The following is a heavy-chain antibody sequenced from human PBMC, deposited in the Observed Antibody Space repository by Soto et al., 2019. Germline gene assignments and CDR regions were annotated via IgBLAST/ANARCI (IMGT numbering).Heavy chain of an antibody. D-gene: IGHD5-18*01. CDR3: ARARFPSLDTAHFDY. J-gene: IGHJ4*02. V-gene: IGHV1-69*13. Sequence: ASVKVSCKASGGTFSSYAISWVRQAPGQGLEWMGGIIPIFGTANYAQKFQGRVTITADESTSTAYMELSSLRSEDTAVYYCARARFPSLDTAHFDYWGQGTLVTVSS. CDR2: IIPIFGTA. CDR1: GGTFSSYA.